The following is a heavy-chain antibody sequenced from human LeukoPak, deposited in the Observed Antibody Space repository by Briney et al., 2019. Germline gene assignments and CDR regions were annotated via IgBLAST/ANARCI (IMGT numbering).Heavy chain of an antibody. CDR2: ISSNGGST. CDR1: GFTFSSYA. CDR3: ARDAGKEPLGTEYYFDY. D-gene: IGHD7-27*01. J-gene: IGHJ4*02. V-gene: IGHV3-64*01. Sequence: GGSLRLSCAASGFTFSSYAMHWVRQAPGKGLEYVSAISSNGGSTYYANSVKGRFTISRDNSKNTLYLQMGSLRAEDMAVYYCARDAGKEPLGTEYYFDYWGQGTLVTVSS.